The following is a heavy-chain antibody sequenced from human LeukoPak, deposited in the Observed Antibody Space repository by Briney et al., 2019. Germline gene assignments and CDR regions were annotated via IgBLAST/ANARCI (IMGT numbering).Heavy chain of an antibody. Sequence: GGSLRLSCAASGFTFSSYWMHWVRQAPGEGLVWVSRIKPDGSSTSYADSVKGRFTISRDNAKNTLFLRMNSLRVEDTAVYYCARGLKNYYYYMDVWGKGTTVTVSS. CDR3: ARGLKNYYYYMDV. CDR1: GFTFSSYW. CDR2: IKPDGSST. J-gene: IGHJ6*03. V-gene: IGHV3-74*01.